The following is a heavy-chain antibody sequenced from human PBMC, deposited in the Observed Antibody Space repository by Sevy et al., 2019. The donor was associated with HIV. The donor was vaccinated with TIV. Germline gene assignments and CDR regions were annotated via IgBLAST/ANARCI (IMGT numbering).Heavy chain of an antibody. J-gene: IGHJ4*02. CDR1: GGTFSSYA. CDR2: IIPIFGTA. V-gene: IGHV1-69*13. D-gene: IGHD1-26*01. CDR3: ARGGGVGATTTPDS. Sequence: ASVKVSGKASGGTFSSYAISWVRQAPGQGLEWMGVIIPIFGTANYAQKFQGRVTITADESTSTAYMELTSLKSDDTAVYYCARGGGVGATTTPDSWGQGTLVTVSS.